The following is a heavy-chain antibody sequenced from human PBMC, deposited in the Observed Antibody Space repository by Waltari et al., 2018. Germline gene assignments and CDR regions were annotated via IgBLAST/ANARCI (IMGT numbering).Heavy chain of an antibody. Sequence: EVQLVETGGGLIQPGGSLRLSCAASGFTVSSNYMRWVREAPGKGLEWVSVIYSGGSTYYADSVKGRVTISRDNSTNTLYLHMNSRRAEDTAVYYCARDHSSTLNFDYWGQGTLVTVSS. CDR3: ARDHSSTLNFDY. CDR1: GFTVSSNY. CDR2: IYSGGST. J-gene: IGHJ4*02. V-gene: IGHV3-53*02. D-gene: IGHD4-4*01.